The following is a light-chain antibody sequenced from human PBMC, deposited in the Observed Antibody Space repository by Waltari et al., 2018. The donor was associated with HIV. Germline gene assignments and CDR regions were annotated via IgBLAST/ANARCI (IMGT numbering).Light chain of an antibody. J-gene: IGKJ4*01. CDR3: QQLNTYPLS. CDR2: AAS. CDR1: QDISIS. Sequence: DIQLTPSPSFLSASVGDRVTITCRASQDISISLAWYQQKPGEAPNLLIYAASTLQSGVPSRFSGTGSGTVFTLTISSLQPDDFATYYCQQLNTYPLSFGGGTKVDIK. V-gene: IGKV1-9*01.